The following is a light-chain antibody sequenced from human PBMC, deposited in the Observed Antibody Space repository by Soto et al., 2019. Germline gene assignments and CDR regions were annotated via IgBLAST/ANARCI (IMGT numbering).Light chain of an antibody. CDR2: GAS. J-gene: IGKJ1*01. Sequence: EIVLTQARGALSLSPGERATLCCRASQSVSSSYLAWYQQKPGQAPRLLIYGASSRATGIPDRFSGSGSGTDFTLTISRLEPEDFAVYYCQQYGSSPPWTFGQGTKVDNK. CDR1: QSVSSSY. V-gene: IGKV3-20*01. CDR3: QQYGSSPPWT.